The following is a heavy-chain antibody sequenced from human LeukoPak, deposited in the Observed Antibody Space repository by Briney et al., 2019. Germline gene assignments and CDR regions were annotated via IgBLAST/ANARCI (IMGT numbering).Heavy chain of an antibody. CDR1: GGSVTTYY. CDR3: ARHIGSAGPSAFDI. Sequence: PSETLSLTCTVSGGSVTTYYWSWIRQPPGKGLEWIGYIYYSGSTNYNPSLKSRVTISVDTSKNQFSLKLSSVTAADTAVYYCARHIGSAGPSAFDIWGQGTMVTVSS. V-gene: IGHV4-59*08. D-gene: IGHD2-15*01. CDR2: IYYSGST. J-gene: IGHJ3*02.